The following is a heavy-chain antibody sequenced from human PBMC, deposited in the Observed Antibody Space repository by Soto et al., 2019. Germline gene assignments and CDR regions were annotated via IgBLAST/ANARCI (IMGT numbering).Heavy chain of an antibody. V-gene: IGHV1-69*02. J-gene: IGHJ6*02. CDR2: IIPILGIA. D-gene: IGHD3-22*01. CDR3: ASGVQNYYDSSGYYYYYGMDV. Sequence: ASVKVSCKASGGTFSSYTISWVRQAPGQGLEWMGRIIPILGIANYAQKFQGRVTITADKSTSTAYMELSSLRSDDTAVYYCASGVQNYYDSSGYYYYYGMDVWGQGTTVTVSS. CDR1: GGTFSSYT.